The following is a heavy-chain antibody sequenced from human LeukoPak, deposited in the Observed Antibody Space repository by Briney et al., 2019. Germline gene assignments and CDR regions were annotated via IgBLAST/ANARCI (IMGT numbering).Heavy chain of an antibody. V-gene: IGHV4-34*01. CDR3: ARGRIKAYFDSSGYPGAFDI. CDR1: GGSFSGYY. Sequence: KASETLSLTCAVYGGSFSGYYWSWIRQPPGKGLEWIGEINHSGSTNYNPSLKSRVTISVDTSKNQFSLKLSSVTAADTAVYYCARGRIKAYFDSSGYPGAFDIWGQGTMVTVSS. CDR2: INHSGST. D-gene: IGHD3-22*01. J-gene: IGHJ3*02.